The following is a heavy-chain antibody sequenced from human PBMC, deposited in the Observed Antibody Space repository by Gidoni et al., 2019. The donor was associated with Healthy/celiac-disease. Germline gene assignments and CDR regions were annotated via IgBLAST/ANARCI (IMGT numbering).Heavy chain of an antibody. D-gene: IGHD3-22*01. J-gene: IGHJ4*02. CDR2: IIPILGIA. V-gene: IGHV1-69*04. Sequence: MGRIIPILGIANYAQKFQGRVTITADKSTSTAYMELSSLRSEDTAVYYCARVGDSSGPPNYFDYWGQGTLVTVSS. CDR3: ARVGDSSGPPNYFDY.